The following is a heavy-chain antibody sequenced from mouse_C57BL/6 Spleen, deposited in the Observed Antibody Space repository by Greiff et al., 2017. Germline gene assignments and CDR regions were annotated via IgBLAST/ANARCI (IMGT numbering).Heavy chain of an antibody. CDR3: ARGGSMITTGYFDY. V-gene: IGHV2-2*01. D-gene: IGHD2-4*01. CDR1: GFSLTSYG. J-gene: IGHJ2*01. CDR2: IWSGGST. Sequence: QVQLKQSGPGLVQPSQSLSITCTVSGFSLTSYGVHWVRQSPGKGLEWLGVIWSGGSTDYNAAFISRLSISKDNSKSQVFFKMNSLQADDTAIYYCARGGSMITTGYFDYWGQGTTLTVSS.